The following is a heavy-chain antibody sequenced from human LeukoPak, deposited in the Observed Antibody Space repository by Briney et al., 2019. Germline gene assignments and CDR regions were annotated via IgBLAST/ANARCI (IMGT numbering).Heavy chain of an antibody. Sequence: ASVKGSCKASWYTFTSYFMHWVRQAPGQGLEWMGIINPSGGSTSYAQKFQGRVTMTRDTSTSTVYMELSSLRSEDTAVYYCARASGTFASYFDYWGQGTLVTVSS. D-gene: IGHD3-10*01. CDR2: INPSGGST. J-gene: IGHJ4*02. CDR1: WYTFTSYF. CDR3: ARASGTFASYFDY. V-gene: IGHV1-46*01.